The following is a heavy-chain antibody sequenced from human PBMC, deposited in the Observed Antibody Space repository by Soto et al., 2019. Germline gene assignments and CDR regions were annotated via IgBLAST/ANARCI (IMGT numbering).Heavy chain of an antibody. CDR3: ARAASSAVSLFDS. V-gene: IGHV1-18*01. D-gene: IGHD4-17*01. Sequence: QVQLVQSGAEVKKPGASVKVSCKASGYTFTSSGISWVRQAPGQGLEWMGWISGYNGNTNYAQKFQGRVTMTSDTSTSTAYMELRSLRSNDTAVYFCARAASSAVSLFDSCGQGTLVTVSS. J-gene: IGHJ4*02. CDR2: ISGYNGNT. CDR1: GYTFTSSG.